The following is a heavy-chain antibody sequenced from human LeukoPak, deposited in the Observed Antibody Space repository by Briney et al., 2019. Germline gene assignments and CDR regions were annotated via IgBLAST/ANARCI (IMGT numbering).Heavy chain of an antibody. V-gene: IGHV3-53*01. CDR2: IYSGGST. Sequence: GGSLRLSCAASGFTVSSNYMSWVRQAPGKGLEWVSVIYSGGSTYYADSVKGRFTISRDNAKNSLYLQMNSLRAEDTAVYYCGRAMVRTSMNWFDPWGQGTLVTVSS. J-gene: IGHJ5*02. CDR1: GFTVSSNY. D-gene: IGHD3-10*01. CDR3: GRAMVRTSMNWFDP.